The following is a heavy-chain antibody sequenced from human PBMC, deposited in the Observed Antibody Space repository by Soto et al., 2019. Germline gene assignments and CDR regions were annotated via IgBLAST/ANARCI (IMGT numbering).Heavy chain of an antibody. CDR3: AKDLKGYYYYGMDV. CDR1: GFTFSSYG. V-gene: IGHV3-30*18. CDR2: ISYDGSNK. Sequence: GGSLRLSCAASGFTFSSYGMHWVRQAPGKGLEWVAVISYDGSNKYYADSVKGRFTISRDNSKNTLYLQMNSLRAEDTAVYYCAKDLKGYYYYGMDVWGQGTTVTVSS. J-gene: IGHJ6*02.